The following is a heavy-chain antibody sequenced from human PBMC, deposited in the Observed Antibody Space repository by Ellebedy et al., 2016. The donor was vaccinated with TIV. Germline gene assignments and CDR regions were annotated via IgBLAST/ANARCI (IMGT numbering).Heavy chain of an antibody. V-gene: IGHV3-11*01. J-gene: IGHJ4*02. Sequence: GESLKISXAASGFTFSDYYMSWIRQTPGKGLEWVSYISSSGSTIYYADSVKGRFTISRDNAKNSLYLQMNSLRAGDTAVYYCARDRGGSYSPVDYWGQGTLVTVSS. CDR1: GFTFSDYY. CDR2: ISSSGSTI. CDR3: ARDRGGSYSPVDY. D-gene: IGHD1-26*01.